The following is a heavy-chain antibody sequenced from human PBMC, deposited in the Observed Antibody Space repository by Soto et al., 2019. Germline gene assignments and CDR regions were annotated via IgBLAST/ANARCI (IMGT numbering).Heavy chain of an antibody. CDR1: GFSISGDNW. Sequence: HVQLRESGPGLVKPSHTLSLTCAVSGFSISGDNWWGWIRQAPGKGLEWIGYVSHTGFSHYNPSLESRVTMSVDTSKNLFSLKLTSVTAVDTAVYYCVKKTGGYRPFDGWGQGTLVTVSS. V-gene: IGHV4-28*01. CDR2: VSHTGFS. CDR3: VKKTGGYRPFDG. J-gene: IGHJ4*02. D-gene: IGHD2-8*02.